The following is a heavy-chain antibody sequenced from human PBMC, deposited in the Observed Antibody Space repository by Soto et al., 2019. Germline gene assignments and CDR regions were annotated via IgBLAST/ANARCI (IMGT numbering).Heavy chain of an antibody. D-gene: IGHD6-19*01. CDR2: TYFRSKWQY. CDR3: ARSEQWLTT. V-gene: IGHV6-1*01. Sequence: QIQLQQSGPGLVKPSQTLSLTCAISGDSVPSNSAAWNWIRQSPSRGLEWLGRTYFRSKWQYGYAVSVRSRITIKADTSKNQFSLQLNSVTPEDTAVYYCARSEQWLTTWGQGTLVTVSS. CDR1: GDSVPSNSAA. J-gene: IGHJ5*02.